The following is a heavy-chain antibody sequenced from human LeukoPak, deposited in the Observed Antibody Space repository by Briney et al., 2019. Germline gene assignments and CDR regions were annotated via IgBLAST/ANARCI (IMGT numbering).Heavy chain of an antibody. Sequence: ASVKVSCKASGGTFSSYAISWVRQAPGQGLEWMGGIIPIFGTANYAQKFQGRVTITRDTSASTAYMELSSLRSEDTAVYYCARGASSSWYEPIDYWGQGTLVTVSS. V-gene: IGHV1-69*05. CDR3: ARGASSSWYEPIDY. J-gene: IGHJ4*02. D-gene: IGHD6-13*01. CDR1: GGTFSSYA. CDR2: IIPIFGTA.